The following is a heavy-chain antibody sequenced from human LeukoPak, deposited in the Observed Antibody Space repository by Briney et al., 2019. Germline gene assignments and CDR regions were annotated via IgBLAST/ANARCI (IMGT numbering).Heavy chain of an antibody. CDR1: GGSISSGGYY. D-gene: IGHD3-22*01. V-gene: IGHV4-61*03. Sequence: PSETLSLTCTVSGGSISSGGYYWSWIRQPPGKGLEWIGYIYYSESANYNPSLKSRITISLDTSKNHFSLNLNSVTAADTAVYYCARVGGYPLSAFDIWGQGTMVTVSS. CDR3: ARVGGYPLSAFDI. CDR2: IYYSESA. J-gene: IGHJ3*02.